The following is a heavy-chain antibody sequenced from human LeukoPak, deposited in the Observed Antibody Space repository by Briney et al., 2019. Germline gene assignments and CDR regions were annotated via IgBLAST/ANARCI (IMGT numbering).Heavy chain of an antibody. CDR2: IRNDGSKK. CDR3: ARDLSTGWYDY. J-gene: IGHJ4*02. Sequence: GGSLRLSCAASGFTFSGYGMHWVRQAPGKGLEWVAFIRNDGSKKYSADSVKGRFTISRDNSKNTVYLQMNSLRAEDTAVYYCARDLSTGWYDYWGQGTLVTVSS. CDR1: GFTFSGYG. V-gene: IGHV3-30*02. D-gene: IGHD6-19*01.